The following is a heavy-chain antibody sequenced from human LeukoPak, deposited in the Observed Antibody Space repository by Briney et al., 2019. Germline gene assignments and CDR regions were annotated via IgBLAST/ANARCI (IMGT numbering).Heavy chain of an antibody. CDR1: GFTFGPYT. J-gene: IGHJ6*04. CDR3: AELGITMIGGV. CDR2: ITSTSRYI. D-gene: IGHD3-10*02. V-gene: IGHV3-21*06. Sequence: GGTLRLSCAASGFTFGPYTMNWVRQAPGKGLEWVSSITSTSRYIYYADSLKGRFTVSRDNAKSSLYLQMNSLRAEDTAVYYCAELGITMIGGVWGKGTTVTISS.